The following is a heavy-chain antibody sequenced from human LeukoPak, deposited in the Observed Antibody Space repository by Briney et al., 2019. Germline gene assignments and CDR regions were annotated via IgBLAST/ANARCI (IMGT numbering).Heavy chain of an antibody. J-gene: IGHJ3*02. CDR1: PGAIRSYY. Sequence: RSRTCPVSPGAIRSYYWSCIRQPQVQGREWIGYIYYSGSTNYNPSLKSRVTISVDTSKNQLSLKLSSVTAADTAVYYCARVGCSGGSCYDDAFDIWGQGTMVTVSS. CDR2: IYYSGST. D-gene: IGHD2-15*01. CDR3: ARVGCSGGSCYDDAFDI. V-gene: IGHV4-59*01.